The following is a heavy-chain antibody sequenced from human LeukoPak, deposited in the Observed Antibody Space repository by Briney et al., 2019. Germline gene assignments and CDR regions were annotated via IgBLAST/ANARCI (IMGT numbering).Heavy chain of an antibody. D-gene: IGHD6-13*01. V-gene: IGHV4-38-2*02. CDR1: GYSISNGYY. CDR2: IYNSGST. CDR3: ARGYASSWYWNWLDP. J-gene: IGHJ5*02. Sequence: PSETLSLTCTVSGYSISNGYYWGWIRQPPGKGLEWIGSIYNSGSTYYNPPLKSRVTISVDTSKNQFSLKLSSVTAADTAVCFCARGYASSWYWNWLDPWGQGTLVSVSS.